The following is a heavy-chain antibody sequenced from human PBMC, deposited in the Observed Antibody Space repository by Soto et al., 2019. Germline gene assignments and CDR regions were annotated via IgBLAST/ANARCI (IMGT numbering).Heavy chain of an antibody. J-gene: IGHJ4*02. Sequence: GSLRLSCAASGFTFSSYGMHWVRQAPGKGLEWVAVISYDGSNKYYADSVKGRFTISRDNSKNTLYLQMTSLRAEDTAVYYCARDPQSSSWPVSIPFAYFDHWGQGTLVTVSS. CDR1: GFTFSSYG. D-gene: IGHD6-13*01. CDR3: ARDPQSSSWPVSIPFAYFDH. V-gene: IGHV3-30*03. CDR2: ISYDGSNK.